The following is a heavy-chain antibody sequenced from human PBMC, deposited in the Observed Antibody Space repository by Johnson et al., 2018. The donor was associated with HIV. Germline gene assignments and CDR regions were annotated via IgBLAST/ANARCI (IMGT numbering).Heavy chain of an antibody. CDR2: IWYDGSDK. J-gene: IGHJ3*02. V-gene: IGHV3-30*04. CDR3: ARGKKQWLDEDAFDI. CDR1: GFTFGDSA. D-gene: IGHD6-19*01. Sequence: QVQLVESGGGVVQSGRSLRLSCAASGFTFGDSAIHWVRQAPGKGLEWVAVIWYDGSDKYHADSVKGRFTISRDSSKNTLYLEMNTLRPEDTAVYYCARGKKQWLDEDAFDIWGQGTVVTVSS.